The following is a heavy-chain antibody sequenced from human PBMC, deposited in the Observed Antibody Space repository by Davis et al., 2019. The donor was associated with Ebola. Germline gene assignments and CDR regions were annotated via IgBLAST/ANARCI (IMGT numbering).Heavy chain of an antibody. D-gene: IGHD3-22*01. CDR2: INPNSGGT. CDR1: GYTFTGYY. V-gene: IGHV1-2*06. J-gene: IGHJ6*04. CDR3: VRGPRITMIVVVRYGMDV. Sequence: ASVTVSCMASGYTFTGYYMHWVRQAPGEGLEWMGRINPNSGGTNYAQKFQGRVTMTRDTSISTAYMELSRLRSDDTAVYYCVRGPRITMIVVVRYGMDVWGKGTTVTVSS.